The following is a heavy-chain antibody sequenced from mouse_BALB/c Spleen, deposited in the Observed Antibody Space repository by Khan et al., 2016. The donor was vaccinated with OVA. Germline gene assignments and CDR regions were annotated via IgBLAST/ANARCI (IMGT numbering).Heavy chain of an antibody. D-gene: IGHD4-1*01. J-gene: IGHJ4*01. V-gene: IGHV3-2*02. Sequence: VQLKESGPGLVKPSQSLSLTCTVTGYSITRDYAWNWIRQFPGNKLEWMGYISNSGSTTYNPSLKSRISITRAPSKNRFFLQLNSVTTEDTATYYCSSELGRYYAMDYWGQGTSVTVSS. CDR3: SSELGRYYAMDY. CDR2: ISNSGST. CDR1: GYSITRDYA.